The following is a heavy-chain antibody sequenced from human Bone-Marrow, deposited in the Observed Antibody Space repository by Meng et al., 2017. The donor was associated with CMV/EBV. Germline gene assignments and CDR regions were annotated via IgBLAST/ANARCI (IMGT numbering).Heavy chain of an antibody. J-gene: IGHJ6*02. V-gene: IGHV3-20*04. D-gene: IGHD2-2*01. CDR2: INWNGGST. CDR3: ARVDCSSTSCSGMDV. CDR1: GFTFDDYG. Sequence: GGSLRLSCAASGFTFDDYGMSWVRQAPGKGLEWVSGINWNGGSTGYADSVKGRFTISRDNAKNSLYLQMNSLRAEDTALYYCARVDCSSTSCSGMDVWGQGTTVTVSS.